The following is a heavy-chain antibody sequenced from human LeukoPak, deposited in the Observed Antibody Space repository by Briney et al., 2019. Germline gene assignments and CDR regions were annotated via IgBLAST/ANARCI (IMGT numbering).Heavy chain of an antibody. CDR2: IKEDVGQK. D-gene: IGHD3-10*01. CDR1: GFTFSSYS. Sequence: GGSVRLSCAASGFTFSSYSMTWVRQAPGKGLEWVAHIKEDVGQKYNVDSVKGRFTVSRDNAQNSVYLQMNSLRAEDTAVYYCARDGGLWFGESSYYFDYWGQGTLVTVSS. CDR3: ARDGGLWFGESSYYFDY. V-gene: IGHV3-7*01. J-gene: IGHJ4*02.